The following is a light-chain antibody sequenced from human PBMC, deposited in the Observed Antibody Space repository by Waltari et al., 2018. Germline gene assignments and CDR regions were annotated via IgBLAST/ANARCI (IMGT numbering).Light chain of an antibody. J-gene: IGLJ3*02. CDR1: SGSLSTTSY. V-gene: IGLV8-61*01. CDR2: KAN. CDR3: ALYMGSGIWV. Sequence: QTVVTQEPSLSVSPGGTATLTCALSSGSLSTTSYPTRYQPTPGQAPRTLVYKANARSSGVPDRFSGSILGNTAALTITGAQADDESDYYCALYMGSGIWVFGGGTRLTVL.